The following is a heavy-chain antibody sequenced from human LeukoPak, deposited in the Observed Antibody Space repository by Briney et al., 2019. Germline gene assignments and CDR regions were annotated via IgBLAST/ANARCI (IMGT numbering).Heavy chain of an antibody. Sequence: SGPALVKPTQTLTLTCTFSGFSLSTGGMRVSWIRQPPGKALEWLARIDWDDAKFYSTSLKTRLTISKDTSKNQVVLTMTNMDPVDTATYYCARVLYSSSWYAFDIWGQGTMVTVSS. CDR2: IDWDDAK. D-gene: IGHD6-13*01. V-gene: IGHV2-70*04. CDR1: GFSLSTGGMR. CDR3: ARVLYSSSWYAFDI. J-gene: IGHJ3*02.